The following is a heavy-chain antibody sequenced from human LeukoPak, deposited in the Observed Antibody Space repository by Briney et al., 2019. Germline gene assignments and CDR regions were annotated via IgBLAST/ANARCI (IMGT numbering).Heavy chain of an antibody. Sequence: SETLSLTCTVSGGSISSYYWSWIRQPPGKGLEWIGYIYYSGSTNYSPSLKSRVTISVDTSKNQFSLKLSSVTAADTALYYCAGGYIYGSTYYYMDVWGKGTTVTISS. D-gene: IGHD5-18*01. V-gene: IGHV4-59*01. CDR1: GGSISSYY. J-gene: IGHJ6*03. CDR2: IYYSGST. CDR3: AGGYIYGSTYYYMDV.